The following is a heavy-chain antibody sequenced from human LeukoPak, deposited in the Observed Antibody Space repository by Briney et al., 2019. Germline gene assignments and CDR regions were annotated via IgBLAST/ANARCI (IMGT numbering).Heavy chain of an antibody. J-gene: IGHJ4*02. CDR1: GYTFTGYY. CDR2: INPNTGGT. Sequence: ASVKVSCKASGYTFTGYYIHWVRQAPGQGLESMGRINPNTGGTTDAQKFQGRVSMTSDTSISTAYMELSSLTSDDTAVYYCARQGDWESSXFDYWGQGXXXTXSS. D-gene: IGHD2-21*02. V-gene: IGHV1-2*06. CDR3: ARQGDWESSXFDY.